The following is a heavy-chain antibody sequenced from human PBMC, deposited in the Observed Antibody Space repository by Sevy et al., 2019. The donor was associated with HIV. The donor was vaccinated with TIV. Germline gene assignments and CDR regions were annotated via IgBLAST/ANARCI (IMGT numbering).Heavy chain of an antibody. CDR3: ARDGYDGSGYQRGLFDF. CDR1: GYIFTSYG. D-gene: IGHD3-22*01. Sequence: ASVQVSCKASGYIFTSYGISWVWQAPRQGLEWMGWINGHNGNTNYLQNLQGRVTMTTDTSTNTAYMELRSLRSDDTAVYYGARDGYDGSGYQRGLFDFWGQGTLVTVSS. V-gene: IGHV1-18*01. CDR2: INGHNGNT. J-gene: IGHJ4*02.